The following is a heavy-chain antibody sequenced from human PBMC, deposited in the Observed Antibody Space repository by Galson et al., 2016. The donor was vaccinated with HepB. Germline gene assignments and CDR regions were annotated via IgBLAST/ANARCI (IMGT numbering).Heavy chain of an antibody. CDR3: VREDYGDDPVYSYYYGMDV. CDR1: GFSFSTSW. Sequence: SLRLSCAASGFSFSTSWMSWVRQAPGKGLECVANIKQDGSEEYYVGSVRGRFTISRDNSKNSLYLPMNGLRAEDTALSYCVREDYGDDPVYSYYYGMDVWGQGTTVSVS. D-gene: IGHD4-17*01. J-gene: IGHJ6*02. V-gene: IGHV3-7*01. CDR2: IKQDGSEE.